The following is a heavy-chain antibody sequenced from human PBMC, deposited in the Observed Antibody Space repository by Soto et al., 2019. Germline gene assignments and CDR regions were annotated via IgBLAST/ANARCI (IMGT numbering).Heavy chain of an antibody. Sequence: QVQLVQSGADVKKPGSSVKVSCKTSGGSFGSSAISWVRQAPAQGLEWMGEIIPVFDKANYAQNFQGRLTITAEELTGTVFMELSSLRSEETAVYFCARLRRDWGDAFDIWGLGTFVNVSS. D-gene: IGHD3-16*01. CDR1: GGSFGSSA. CDR3: ARLRRDWGDAFDI. V-gene: IGHV1-69*01. CDR2: IIPVFDKA. J-gene: IGHJ3*02.